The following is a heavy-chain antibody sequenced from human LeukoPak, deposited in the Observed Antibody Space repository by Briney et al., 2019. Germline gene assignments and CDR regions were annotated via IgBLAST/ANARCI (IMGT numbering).Heavy chain of an antibody. CDR1: GFTFSSYA. Sequence: GGSLRLSCAASGFTFSSYAMSWVRQPPGKGLEWVSALSGSATSTYYADSVKGRFTISRDNSKNTLYLQMNSLRAEDTAVYYCAKMGLSSYYYDSSSYYAEFDFWGQGTLVTVSS. CDR3: AKMGLSSYYYDSSSYYAEFDF. J-gene: IGHJ4*02. CDR2: LSGSATST. D-gene: IGHD3-22*01. V-gene: IGHV3-23*01.